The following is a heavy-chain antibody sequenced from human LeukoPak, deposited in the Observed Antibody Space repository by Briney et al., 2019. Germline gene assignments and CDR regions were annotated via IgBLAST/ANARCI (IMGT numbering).Heavy chain of an antibody. D-gene: IGHD1-26*01. V-gene: IGHV3-23*01. CDR3: AGRRGATSYYFDY. Sequence: GGSLRLSCAASGFTFSSYAMSWVRQAPGKGLEWVSAISGSGGSTYYADSVKGRFTISRDNSKNTLYLQMNSLRAEDTAVYYCAGRRGATSYYFDYWGQGTLVTVSS. CDR1: GFTFSSYA. J-gene: IGHJ4*02. CDR2: ISGSGGST.